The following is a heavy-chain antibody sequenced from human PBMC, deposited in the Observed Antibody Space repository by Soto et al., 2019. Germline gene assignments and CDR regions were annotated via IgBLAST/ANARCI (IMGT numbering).Heavy chain of an antibody. Sequence: ASVKVSCRAYGYSFSSHAITWVRQAPGQGLEWMGGIIPVFGTPSYAQKFQGRVTISADKSTNTSYLELRSLRSEDTAVYYCARGGALSTSWYWGDGLDSWGQGTQVTVSS. CDR3: ARGGALSTSWYWGDGLDS. CDR1: GYSFSSHA. CDR2: IIPVFGTP. J-gene: IGHJ4*02. V-gene: IGHV1-69*06. D-gene: IGHD6-13*01.